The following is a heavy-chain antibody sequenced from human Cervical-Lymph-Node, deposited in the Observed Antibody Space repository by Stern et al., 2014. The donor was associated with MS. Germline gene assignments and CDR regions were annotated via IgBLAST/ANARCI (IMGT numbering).Heavy chain of an antibody. CDR1: CGSISNTNW. CDR2: IYHSGTT. Sequence: QVQLQESGPGLVKPSGTLSLTCAVSCGSISNTNWWGWVRQTPGMGLEWIGKIYHSGTTNFSPSLKSRVTMSVEKSKNQFPRELKSVTAADTAVYYCARVHSGYNWFDYWGQGTLVTVSS. CDR3: ARVHSGYNWFDY. J-gene: IGHJ4*02. V-gene: IGHV4-4*02. D-gene: IGHD5-12*01.